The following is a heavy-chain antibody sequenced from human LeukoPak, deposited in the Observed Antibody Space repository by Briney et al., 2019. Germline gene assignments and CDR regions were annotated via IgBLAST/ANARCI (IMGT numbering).Heavy chain of an antibody. D-gene: IGHD3-10*01. Sequence: ASVKVSCKASGSTFTDYYIHWVRQAPGQGLEWMGWIDPNSGDTNYAQNFRGRVTMTRDTSITTSYMELSRLRSDDTAVYYCVRWKDYYGSGNRYFDYWGQGTLVTVSS. J-gene: IGHJ4*02. V-gene: IGHV1-2*02. CDR1: GSTFTDYY. CDR3: VRWKDYYGSGNRYFDY. CDR2: IDPNSGDT.